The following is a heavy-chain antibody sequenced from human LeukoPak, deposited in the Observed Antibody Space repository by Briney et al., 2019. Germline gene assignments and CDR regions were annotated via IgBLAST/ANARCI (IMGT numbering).Heavy chain of an antibody. CDR2: IYYSGST. V-gene: IGHV4-39*01. Sequence: SETLSLTCTVSGGSISSSSYYCGWVRQPPGKGLEWIGSIYYSGSTYYHPSLKSRVTISVDTSKNQFSLKLSSVTAADPAVYYCARQVYGYSYGYGVGNWFDPWGQGTLVTVSS. D-gene: IGHD5-18*01. CDR1: GGSISSSSYY. J-gene: IGHJ5*02. CDR3: ARQVYGYSYGYGVGNWFDP.